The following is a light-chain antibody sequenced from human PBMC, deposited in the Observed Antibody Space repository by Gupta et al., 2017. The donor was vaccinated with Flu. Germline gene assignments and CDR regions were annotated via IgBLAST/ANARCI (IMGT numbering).Light chain of an antibody. CDR3: MQSLQTPLT. CDR1: QSRLHSNGYNY. Sequence: DIVMTQSPLSLPVTPGEPASISCRSSQSRLHSNGYNYLDWYLQNPGQSPQLLIYLGSNRASGVPDRFSGSGSGTDFTLKISRVAAEDVGVYYSMQSLQTPLTFGGGTKVEIK. J-gene: IGKJ4*01. CDR2: LGS. V-gene: IGKV2-28*01.